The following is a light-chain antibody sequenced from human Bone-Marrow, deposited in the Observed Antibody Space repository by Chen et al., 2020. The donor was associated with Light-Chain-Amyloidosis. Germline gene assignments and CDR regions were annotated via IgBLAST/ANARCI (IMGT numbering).Light chain of an antibody. Sequence: QSALTHPASVPGTPGQSITISCTGTSSDVGGYHYVSWYQQHPGKAPKLLIYDVSNRPSGVSNRFSGSKSGNAASLTISGLQAEDEADYYCSSYTSSSTGIFGSGTKVTVL. CDR2: DVS. J-gene: IGLJ1*01. CDR3: SSYTSSSTGI. CDR1: SSDVGGYHY. V-gene: IGLV2-14*01.